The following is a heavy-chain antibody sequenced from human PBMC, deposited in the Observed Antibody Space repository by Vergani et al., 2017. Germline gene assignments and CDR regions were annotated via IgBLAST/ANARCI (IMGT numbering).Heavy chain of an antibody. D-gene: IGHD7-27*01. J-gene: IGHJ2*01. CDR1: GGSISRGGYY. Sequence: QVQLQESGPGLVKPSQTLSLTCTVSGGSISRGGYYWSWIRQHPGKGLEWIGYIYYSGGTYYNPSLKSRVTISVDTSKNQFSLKLSSVTAADTAVYYCASSSWGGDWYFDLWGRGTLVTVSS. CDR2: IYYSGGT. CDR3: ASSSWGGDWYFDL. V-gene: IGHV4-31*03.